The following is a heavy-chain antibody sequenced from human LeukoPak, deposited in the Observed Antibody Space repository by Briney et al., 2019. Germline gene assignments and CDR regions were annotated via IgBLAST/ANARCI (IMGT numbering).Heavy chain of an antibody. D-gene: IGHD3-22*01. V-gene: IGHV1-24*01. J-gene: IGHJ3*02. CDR3: ATGALIVVGLAFDI. CDR2: FDPEDGET. Sequence: GASVKVSCKVSGYTLTVLSMHWVRQGPGKGLGWMGGFDPEDGETIYAQKFQGRVTMTEDTSTDTAYMELSSLRSEDTAVYYCATGALIVVGLAFDIWGQGTMVTVSS. CDR1: GYTLTVLS.